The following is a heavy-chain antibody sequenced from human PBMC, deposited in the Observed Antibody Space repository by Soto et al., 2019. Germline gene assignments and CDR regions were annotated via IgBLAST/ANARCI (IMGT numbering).Heavy chain of an antibody. J-gene: IGHJ6*02. V-gene: IGHV3-33*01. D-gene: IGHD1-1*01. CDR2: IWYDGSKM. CDR3: ARYVGTSTYNGMDV. CDR1: GFTFSSYG. Sequence: QVQLVESGGGVVQPGRSLRLSCAASGFTFSSYGMHWVRQAPGKGLEWVAVIWYDGSKMYYIDSVKGRFTISRDNSKSTLYLQMNSLRYEDTAVSYCARYVGTSTYNGMDVWGQGTTVIVSS.